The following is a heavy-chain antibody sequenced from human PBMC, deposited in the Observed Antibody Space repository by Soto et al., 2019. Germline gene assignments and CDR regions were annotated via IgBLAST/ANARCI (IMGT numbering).Heavy chain of an antibody. J-gene: IGHJ4*02. CDR1: GFTFNTYW. D-gene: IGHD3-22*01. Sequence: EVQLVESGGGLVQPGGSPRLSCAASGFTFNTYWMQWVRQAPGKGLVWVSRIKSDGSYTNYADSVKGRFTISRDNAKNTLFFQMNSLGAEDTAVYYCATGGSGYFTYWGQGTLVTVSS. CDR2: IKSDGSYT. V-gene: IGHV3-74*01. CDR3: ATGGSGYFTY.